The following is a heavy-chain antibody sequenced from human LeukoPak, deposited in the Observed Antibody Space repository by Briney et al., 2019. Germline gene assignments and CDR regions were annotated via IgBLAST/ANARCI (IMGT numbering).Heavy chain of an antibody. J-gene: IGHJ4*02. CDR2: ISSSSSYI. CDR3: AIGGYSSSSSLFDY. D-gene: IGHD6-6*01. CDR1: GFTFSSYS. Sequence: GGSLRLSCAASGFTFSSYSMNWVRQAPGKGLEWVSSISSSSSYIYYADSVKGRFTISRDNAKNSLYLQMNSLRAEDTAVYYRAIGGYSSSSSLFDYCGQGNLGTVSS. V-gene: IGHV3-21*01.